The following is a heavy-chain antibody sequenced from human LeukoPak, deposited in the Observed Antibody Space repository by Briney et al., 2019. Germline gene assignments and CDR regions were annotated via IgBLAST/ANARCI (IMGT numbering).Heavy chain of an antibody. CDR3: AGRRVLDASFDY. J-gene: IGHJ4*02. CDR1: GFTVSNNY. CDR2: IYSGDNT. V-gene: IGHV3-66*02. Sequence: PGGSLRLSCAASGFTVSNNYMSWVRQAPGKGLEWVSVIYSGDNTYYVESVKGRFTISRDNSKHTLFLQMNRLRAEDTAVYYCAGRRVLDASFDYWGQGTLVTVSS. D-gene: IGHD3-16*01.